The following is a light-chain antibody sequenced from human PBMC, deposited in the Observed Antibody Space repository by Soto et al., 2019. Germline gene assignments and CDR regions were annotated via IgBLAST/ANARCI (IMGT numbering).Light chain of an antibody. CDR1: QSISSW. J-gene: IGKJ1*01. CDR2: KAS. V-gene: IGKV1-5*03. CDR3: QQYHIYSGT. Sequence: IHMYQSPATLSVSVGDRVTITCRASQSISSWLAWYQQKPGKAPKLLIYKASSLESGVPSRFSGSGSGTEFTLTINSLQPDDFATYYCQQYHIYSGTFGQGTKVDI.